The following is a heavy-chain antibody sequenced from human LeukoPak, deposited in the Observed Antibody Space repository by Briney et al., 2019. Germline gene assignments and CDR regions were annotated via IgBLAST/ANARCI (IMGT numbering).Heavy chain of an antibody. CDR2: IIPIFGTA. J-gene: IGHJ5*02. CDR3: ARDQGRWEQQLVSIGFDP. CDR1: GGTFSSYA. D-gene: IGHD6-13*01. Sequence: SVKVSCKASGGTFSSYAISWVRQAPGQGLEWMGGIIPIFGTANYAQKFQGRVTITTDESTSTAYMELSSLRSEDTAVYYCARDQGRWEQQLVSIGFDPWGQGTLVTVSS. V-gene: IGHV1-69*05.